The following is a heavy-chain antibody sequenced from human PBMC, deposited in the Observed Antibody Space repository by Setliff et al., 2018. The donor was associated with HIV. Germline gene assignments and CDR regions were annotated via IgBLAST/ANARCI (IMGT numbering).Heavy chain of an antibody. Sequence: GGSLRLSCATSGFALDSYSIIWVRQAPGKGLEWVSYISGLGGGTIYYADSVRGRFTISRDNAKNSLYLQLNSLRAEDTAVYYCARDQVAVDSVARWRKEYFMDVWGKGTTVTVS. CDR1: GFALDSYS. CDR3: ARDQVAVDSVARWRKEYFMDV. J-gene: IGHJ6*03. CDR2: ISGLGGGTI. V-gene: IGHV3-48*01. D-gene: IGHD5-12*01.